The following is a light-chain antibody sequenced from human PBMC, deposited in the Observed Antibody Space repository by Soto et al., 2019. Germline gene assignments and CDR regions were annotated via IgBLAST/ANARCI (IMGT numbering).Light chain of an antibody. V-gene: IGLV2-14*01. Sequence: QSALTQPVSVSGSPGQSITISCTGTSSDVGGYNYVSWYQQHPGKDPKLMIYDVSNRPSGVSNRFSGSKSGNTASLTISGLQAEDEADYYCSSYTSSSTLVVFGGGTKLTVL. CDR2: DVS. CDR1: SSDVGGYNY. J-gene: IGLJ2*01. CDR3: SSYTSSSTLVV.